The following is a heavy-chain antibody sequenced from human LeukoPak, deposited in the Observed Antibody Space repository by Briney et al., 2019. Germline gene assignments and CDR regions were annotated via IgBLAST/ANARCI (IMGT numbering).Heavy chain of an antibody. J-gene: IGHJ3*02. D-gene: IGHD5-18*01. Sequence: ASVKVSCTASGYTFTGYYMHWVRQAPGQGLEWMGRINPNSGGTNYAQKFQGRVTMTRDTSISTAYMELSRLRSDDTAVYYCARDYRYGYKAAFDIWGQGTMVTVSS. CDR2: INPNSGGT. CDR3: ARDYRYGYKAAFDI. V-gene: IGHV1-2*06. CDR1: GYTFTGYY.